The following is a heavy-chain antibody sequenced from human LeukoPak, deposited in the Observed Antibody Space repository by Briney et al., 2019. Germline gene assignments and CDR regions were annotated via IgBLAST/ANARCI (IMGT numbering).Heavy chain of an antibody. V-gene: IGHV3-9*01. Sequence: PGGSLRLSCAASGFTFNDYAMHWVRQAPGKGLEWVSGIGWNSGSIGYADSVKGRFTISRDNAKNSLYLQMNSLRAEDTAVYYCARVRRGRFRKGVLSFYYYMDVWGKGTTVTVSS. D-gene: IGHD2/OR15-2a*01. CDR3: ARVRRGRFRKGVLSFYYYMDV. J-gene: IGHJ6*03. CDR1: GFTFNDYA. CDR2: IGWNSGSI.